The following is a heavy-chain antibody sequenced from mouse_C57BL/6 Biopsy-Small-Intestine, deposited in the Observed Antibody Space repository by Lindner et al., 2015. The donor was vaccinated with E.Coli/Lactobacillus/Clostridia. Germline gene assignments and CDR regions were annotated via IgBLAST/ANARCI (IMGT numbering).Heavy chain of an antibody. CDR3: ARSGYYGSSYGY. J-gene: IGHJ2*01. CDR1: GYTFTSYG. D-gene: IGHD1-1*01. Sequence: VQLQESGAELARPGASVKLSCKASGYTFTSYGISWVKQRTGQGLEWIGEIYPRSGNTYYNEKFKGKATLTADKSSSTAYMELRSLTSEDSAVYFCARSGYYGSSYGYWGQGTTLTVSS. CDR2: IYPRSGNT. V-gene: IGHV1-81*01.